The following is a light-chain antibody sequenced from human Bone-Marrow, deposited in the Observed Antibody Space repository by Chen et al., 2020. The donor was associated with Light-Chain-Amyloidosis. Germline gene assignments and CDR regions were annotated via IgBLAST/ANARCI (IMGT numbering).Light chain of an antibody. V-gene: IGLV2-14*01. CDR2: EVT. CDR3: SSYTITNTLV. Sequence: YALTQPASVSGSPGQSITISCSGTSCDVGGDNHVSWYQQHPDKALKLMIYEVTNRPSWVPDRFSGSKSDNTASLTISRLQTEDEADYFCSSYTITNTLVFGSGTRVTVL. CDR1: SCDVGGDNH. J-gene: IGLJ1*01.